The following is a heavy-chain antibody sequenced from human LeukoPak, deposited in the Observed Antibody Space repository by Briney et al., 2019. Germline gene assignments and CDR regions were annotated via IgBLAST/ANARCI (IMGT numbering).Heavy chain of an antibody. V-gene: IGHV4-4*02. CDR1: GGSISTAHW. D-gene: IGHD3-16*01. CDR2: IYHRGNS. CDR3: ARAFHPPDFAFGRAPYYFDL. J-gene: IGHJ4*01. Sequence: SSETLSLTCAVSGGSISTAHWWNWVRQSPGKGLEWIGEIYHRGNSNYSPSLKSRVSISVDTSKNQFSLKVTSLTAADTAVYYCARAFHPPDFAFGRAPYYFDLWGQGTLVTVSS.